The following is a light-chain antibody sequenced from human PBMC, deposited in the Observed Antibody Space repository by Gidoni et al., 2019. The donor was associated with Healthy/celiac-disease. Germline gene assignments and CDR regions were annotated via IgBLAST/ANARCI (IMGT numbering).Light chain of an antibody. Sequence: IQTTQSSPSPSASVGDSVIITCRASQSISSYLDWYQQQPGKTPQHLIYDAASLPSGVPSRLSGGGAGTDFTLTISSMQPQDFAACYCRQSYSRLTFGPGTKVDIK. CDR2: DAA. CDR3: RQSYSRLT. J-gene: IGKJ3*01. V-gene: IGKV1-39*01. CDR1: QSISSY.